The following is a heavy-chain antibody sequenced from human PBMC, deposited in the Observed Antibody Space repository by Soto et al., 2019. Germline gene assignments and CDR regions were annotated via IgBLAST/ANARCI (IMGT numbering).Heavy chain of an antibody. J-gene: IGHJ4*02. CDR2: INPNSGGT. CDR1: GYTFTGYY. D-gene: IGHD2-21*02. V-gene: IGHV1-2*02. CDR3: ARANTVTADFDY. Sequence: ASVKVSCKASGYTFTGYYMHWVRQAPGQGLEWMGWINPNSGGTNYAQKFQGRVTMTRDTSISTAYMELSRLRSDDTAVYSCARANTVTADFDYWGQGTLVTVSS.